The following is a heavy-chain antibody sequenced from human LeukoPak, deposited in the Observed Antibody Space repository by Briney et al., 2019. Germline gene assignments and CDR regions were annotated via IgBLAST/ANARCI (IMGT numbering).Heavy chain of an antibody. J-gene: IGHJ3*02. CDR2: ISDSDNSM. CDR3: AREAVEAFDI. V-gene: IGHV3-21*01. CDR1: GFTLRSYS. D-gene: IGHD2-15*01. Sequence: GGSLRLSCAASGFTLRSYSMNWVRQAPGKGLEWVSSISDSDNSMYYANSVKGRFSISRDNTKNSLYLQMNSLRAEDTAVYYCAREAVEAFDIWGQGTMVTVSS.